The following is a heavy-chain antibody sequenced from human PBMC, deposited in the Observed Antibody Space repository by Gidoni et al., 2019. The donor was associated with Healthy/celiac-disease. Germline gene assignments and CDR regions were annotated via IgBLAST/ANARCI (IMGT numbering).Heavy chain of an antibody. CDR1: GGSISSGSYY. V-gene: IGHV4-61*02. Sequence: QVQLQESGPGLVKPSQTLSLTCTVSGGSISSGSYYWSWIRQPAGKGLEWIGRIYTSGSTNYNPSLKSRVTISVDTSKNQFSLKLSSVTAADTAVYYCASRVGARRDGYYYGMDVWGQGTTVTVSS. CDR3: ASRVGARRDGYYYGMDV. D-gene: IGHD1-26*01. J-gene: IGHJ6*02. CDR2: IYTSGST.